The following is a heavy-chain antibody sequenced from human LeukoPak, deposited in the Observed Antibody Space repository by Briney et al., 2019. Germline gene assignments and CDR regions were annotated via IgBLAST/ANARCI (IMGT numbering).Heavy chain of an antibody. CDR3: ARDLTPAYGLVYYFDY. J-gene: IGHJ4*02. CDR2: IIPIFGTA. Sequence: ASVKVSCMASGGTFSSYAISWVRQAPGQGLEWIGRIIPIFGTANYAQKFQGRVTITTDESTSTAYMELSSLRSEDTAVYYCARDLTPAYGLVYYFDYWGQGTLVTVSS. V-gene: IGHV1-69*05. CDR1: GGTFSSYA. D-gene: IGHD3-10*01.